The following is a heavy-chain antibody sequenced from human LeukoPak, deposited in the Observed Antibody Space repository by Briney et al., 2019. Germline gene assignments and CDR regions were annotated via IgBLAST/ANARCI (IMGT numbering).Heavy chain of an antibody. J-gene: IGHJ4*02. V-gene: IGHV1-2*02. CDR3: ARGPLIVVVPAAIGGDY. CDR1: GYTFTGYY. Sequence: ASVKVSCKASGYTFTGYYMHWVRQAPGQGLEWMGWINPNSGGTNYAQKFQGRVTMTRDTSISTAYMELSRLRSDDTAVYYCARGPLIVVVPAAIGGDYWGQGTLVTVSS. D-gene: IGHD2-2*01. CDR2: INPNSGGT.